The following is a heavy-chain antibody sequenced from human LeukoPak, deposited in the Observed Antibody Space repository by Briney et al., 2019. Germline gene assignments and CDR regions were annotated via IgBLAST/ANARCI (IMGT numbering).Heavy chain of an antibody. Sequence: SVKVSCKASGGTFIGYAINWVRQAPGQGLEWMGGIIPIFGTSNYAQRFQGRVTISADESTSTAYMELSSLRSEDTAVYYCASPMVYDTYYYYHGMDVWGQGTTVTVSS. CDR2: IIPIFGTS. D-gene: IGHD2-8*01. V-gene: IGHV1-69*13. CDR1: GGTFIGYA. CDR3: ASPMVYDTYYYYHGMDV. J-gene: IGHJ6*02.